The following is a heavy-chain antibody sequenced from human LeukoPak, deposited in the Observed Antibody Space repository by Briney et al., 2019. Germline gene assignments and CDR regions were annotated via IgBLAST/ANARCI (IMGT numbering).Heavy chain of an antibody. CDR3: ARVYYDSWSGSNWFDP. CDR2: IYYSGST. J-gene: IGHJ5*02. Sequence: SETLSLTCTVSGGSISSYYWSWIRQPPGKGLEWIGYIYYSGSTNYNPSLKSRVTISVDTSKNQFSLKLSSVTAADTAVYYCARVYYDSWSGSNWFDPWGQGTLVTVSS. D-gene: IGHD3-3*01. V-gene: IGHV4-59*01. CDR1: GGSISSYY.